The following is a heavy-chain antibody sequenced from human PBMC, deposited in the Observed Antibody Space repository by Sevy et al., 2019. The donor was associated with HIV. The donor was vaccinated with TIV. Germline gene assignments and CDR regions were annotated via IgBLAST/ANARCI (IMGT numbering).Heavy chain of an antibody. J-gene: IGHJ6*02. CDR1: GYTFTSYY. CDR3: AIGMTPVGMDV. CDR2: INPSGGST. V-gene: IGHV1-46*01. Sequence: ASVKVSCKASGYTFTSYYMHWVRQAPGQGLEWMGIINPSGGSTSYAQKFQGRVTMTRDTSTSTVYMELSSLRSEDMAVYYCAIGMTPVGMDVWGQGTTVTVSS.